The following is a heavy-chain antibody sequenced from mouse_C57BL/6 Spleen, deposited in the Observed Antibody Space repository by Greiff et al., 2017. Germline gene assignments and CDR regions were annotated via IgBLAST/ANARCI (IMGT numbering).Heavy chain of an antibody. CDR2: ISDGGSYT. V-gene: IGHV5-4*01. CDR1: GFTFSSYA. D-gene: IGHD2-4*01. CDR3: ARSLYDYDGPYAMDY. J-gene: IGHJ4*01. Sequence: DVQLVESGGGLVKPGGSLKLSCAASGFTFSSYAMSWVRQTPEKRLEWVATISDGGSYTYYPDNVKGRFTISRDNAKNNLYLQMSHLKAEDTAMYYCARSLYDYDGPYAMDYWGQGTSVTVSS.